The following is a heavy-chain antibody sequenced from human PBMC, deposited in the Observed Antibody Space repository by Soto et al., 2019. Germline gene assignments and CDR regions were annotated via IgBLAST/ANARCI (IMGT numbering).Heavy chain of an antibody. V-gene: IGHV1-69*12. CDR1: GGTFSSYA. CDR3: ARVANYSGSPQVLYGMDV. J-gene: IGHJ6*04. CDR2: IIPIFGTA. D-gene: IGHD3-10*01. Sequence: QVQLVQSGAEVKKPGSSVKVSCKASGGTFSSYAISWVRQAPGQGLEWMGGIIPIFGTADYAQKFQGRVTITADASTSTAYMELSSLRSEDTAVYYCARVANYSGSPQVLYGMDVWGKGTTVTVSS.